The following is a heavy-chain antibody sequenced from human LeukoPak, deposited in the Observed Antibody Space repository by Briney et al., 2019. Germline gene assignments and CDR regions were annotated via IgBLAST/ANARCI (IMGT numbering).Heavy chain of an antibody. V-gene: IGHV3-30*03. CDR2: ISYDGSNK. J-gene: IGHJ4*02. CDR1: GFTFSSYG. Sequence: GGSLRLSCAASGFTFSSYGMHWVRQAPGKGLEWVAVISYDGSNKYYAGSVKGRFTISRDNSKNTLYLQMNSLRSEDTAICYCAITRDGYNGNYFAYWGQGTLVTVSS. D-gene: IGHD5-24*01. CDR3: AITRDGYNGNYFAY.